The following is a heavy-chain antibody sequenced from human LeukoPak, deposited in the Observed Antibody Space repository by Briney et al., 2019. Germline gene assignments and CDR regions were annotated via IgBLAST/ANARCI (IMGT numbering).Heavy chain of an antibody. D-gene: IGHD3-22*01. Sequence: SETLSLTCAVYGGSFSGYYWSWIRQPPGKGLEWIGEINHSGSTNYNPSLKSRVTISVDTSKNQFSLKLSSVTAADTAVYYCARASYSYDINGWVPFDYWGQGTLVTVSS. J-gene: IGHJ4*02. CDR3: ARASYSYDINGWVPFDY. V-gene: IGHV4-34*01. CDR1: GGSFSGYY. CDR2: INHSGST.